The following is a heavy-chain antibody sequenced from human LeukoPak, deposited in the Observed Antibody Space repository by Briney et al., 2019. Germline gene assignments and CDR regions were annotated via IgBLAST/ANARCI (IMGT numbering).Heavy chain of an antibody. Sequence: SDTLSLTCTVSGGSNSSYYWSWIRQPAGKGLEWIGRIYTSGSTNYNASLKSRVSMSVDTSKNQFSLKLSSVTAADTAVFYCARENSGSYREFDYWGQGTLVTVSS. CDR1: GGSNSSYY. V-gene: IGHV4-4*07. CDR3: ARENSGSYREFDY. J-gene: IGHJ4*02. D-gene: IGHD1-26*01. CDR2: IYTSGST.